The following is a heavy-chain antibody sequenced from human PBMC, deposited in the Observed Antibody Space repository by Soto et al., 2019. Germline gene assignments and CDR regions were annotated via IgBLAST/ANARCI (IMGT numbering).Heavy chain of an antibody. Sequence: QVQLVQSGAEVKKPGASVKVSCKASGYTFTSYGISWVRQAPGQGLEWMGWISAYNGNTNYAQKLQGRVTMTTDTSTSTAYMELKSLRSDDTAVYYCARDSLVEAVEGNNWFDPWGQGTLVTVSS. D-gene: IGHD2-15*01. J-gene: IGHJ5*02. CDR1: GYTFTSYG. V-gene: IGHV1-18*01. CDR3: ARDSLVEAVEGNNWFDP. CDR2: ISAYNGNT.